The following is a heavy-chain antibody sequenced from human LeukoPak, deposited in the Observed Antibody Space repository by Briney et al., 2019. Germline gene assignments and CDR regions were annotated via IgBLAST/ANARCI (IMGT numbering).Heavy chain of an antibody. D-gene: IGHD5-24*01. Sequence: SETLSLTCAVYGGSFSGYYWTWIRQPPGRGLEWIGEINHSGSTNYNPSLKSRVTISVDTSKSQFSLKLNSVTAADTAMYYCARGRDPYWGQGTLVTVSS. CDR2: INHSGST. V-gene: IGHV4-34*01. CDR3: ARGRDPY. CDR1: GGSFSGYY. J-gene: IGHJ4*02.